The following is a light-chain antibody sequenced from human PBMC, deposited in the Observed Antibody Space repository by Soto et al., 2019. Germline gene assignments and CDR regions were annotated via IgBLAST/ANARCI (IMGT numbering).Light chain of an antibody. CDR1: QSVGRF. CDR2: ETS. Sequence: EIVLTQAPATLSLSPGERATPSCRASQSVGRFVAWYQQKPGQAPRLLIYETSTRATGIPVRFSGSGSGTDFSLTISGLDPEDFALYYCQHRASWPISFGGGTKVEIK. CDR3: QHRASWPIS. J-gene: IGKJ4*01. V-gene: IGKV3-11*01.